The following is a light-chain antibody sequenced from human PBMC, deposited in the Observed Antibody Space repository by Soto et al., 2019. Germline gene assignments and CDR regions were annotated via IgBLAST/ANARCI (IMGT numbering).Light chain of an antibody. V-gene: IGKV1-27*01. Sequence: DIQMTQSPSSLSASVGDRVTITCRASQGISNYLAWYQQIPGKVPKLLISAASTLQSGVPSRFSGSGSGTHFALTIRSLQPEDVATYYCQKYTNVPAFGGGPKVEIK. CDR3: QKYTNVPA. J-gene: IGKJ4*01. CDR2: AAS. CDR1: QGISNY.